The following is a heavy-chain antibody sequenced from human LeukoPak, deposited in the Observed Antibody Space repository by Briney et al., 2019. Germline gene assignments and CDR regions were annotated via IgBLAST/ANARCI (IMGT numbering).Heavy chain of an antibody. CDR1: GGSISSYF. CDR2: IHDTRST. V-gene: IGHV4-59*01. D-gene: IGHD5-18*01. J-gene: IGHJ3*02. Sequence: SETLSLTCTVSGGSISSYFWGWVREAPGKGLEWIGYIHDTRSTNHNPSLGNRVTLSIDTSKNQFSLRLTSVTAADTAVYYCARARRGYRYDHDAFDTWGQGTKVTVSS. CDR3: ARARRGYRYDHDAFDT.